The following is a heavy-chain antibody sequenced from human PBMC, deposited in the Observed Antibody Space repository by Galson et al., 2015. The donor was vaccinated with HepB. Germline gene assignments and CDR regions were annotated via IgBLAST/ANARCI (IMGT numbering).Heavy chain of an antibody. J-gene: IGHJ5*02. Sequence: ETLSLTCTVSGGSIRSFYWSWIRQPPGKGLEWIGCISYSGSTNYNSSLKSRVTISVDTSENQFSLNLISVTTADTAVYYCARSPFTGSQRWFDPWGQGTLVTVSS. CDR2: ISYSGST. CDR3: ARSPFTGSQRWFDP. V-gene: IGHV4-59*01. CDR1: GGSIRSFY. D-gene: IGHD1-26*01.